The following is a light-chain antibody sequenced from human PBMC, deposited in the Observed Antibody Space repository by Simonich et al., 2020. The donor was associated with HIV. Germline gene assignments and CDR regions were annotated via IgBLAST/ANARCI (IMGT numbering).Light chain of an antibody. J-gene: IGKJ3*01. V-gene: IGKV2-28*01. Sequence: DIVMTQSPLSLPVTPGEPASISCRSSQSLLHNNGYNFLDWFLQRPGQSPQLLIYLGSNRASGVPDRFSGSGSGTDFTLKISRVEAEDVGLYHCMQSIQLPFTFGPGTKVDIK. CDR2: LGS. CDR1: QSLLHNNGYNF. CDR3: MQSIQLPFT.